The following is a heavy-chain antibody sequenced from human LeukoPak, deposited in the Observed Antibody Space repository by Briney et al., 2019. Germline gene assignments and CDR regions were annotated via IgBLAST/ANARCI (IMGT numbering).Heavy chain of an antibody. D-gene: IGHD2-2*01. CDR3: AREGYCSSTSCYFFPNWFDP. CDR2: ISSSSSYI. Sequence: PGGSLRLSCAASGFTFSSYSMNWVRQAPGKGLEWVSSISSSSSYIYYADSVKGRFTISRDNAKNSLYLQMISLRAEETAVYYCAREGYCSSTSCYFFPNWFDPWGQGTLVTVSS. V-gene: IGHV3-21*01. CDR1: GFTFSSYS. J-gene: IGHJ5*02.